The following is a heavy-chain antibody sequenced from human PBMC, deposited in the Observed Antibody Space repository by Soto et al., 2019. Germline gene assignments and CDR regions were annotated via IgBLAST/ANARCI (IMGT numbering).Heavy chain of an antibody. CDR2: ISAYNGNT. V-gene: IGHV1-18*01. D-gene: IGHD3-22*01. CDR3: ASRSDYYDSSGYPTRSGDAFDI. J-gene: IGHJ3*02. CDR1: GYTFTSYG. Sequence: GASLKVSCKASGYTFTSYGISWVRQAPGQGLEWMGWISAYNGNTNYAQKLQGRVTMTTDTSTSTAYMELRSLRSDDTAVYYCASRSDYYDSSGYPTRSGDAFDIWGQGTMVTVSS.